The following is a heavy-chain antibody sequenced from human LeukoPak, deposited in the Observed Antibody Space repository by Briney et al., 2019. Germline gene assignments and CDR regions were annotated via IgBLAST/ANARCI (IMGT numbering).Heavy chain of an antibody. CDR1: GGSISSSSYY. Sequence: SETLSLTRTVSGGSISSSSYYWGWIRQPPGKGLEWIGSIYYSGSTYYNPSLKSRVNISVDTSKNQFSLKLSSVTAADTAVYYCARRVYRGRYCSGGSCYSEPGRPNWFDPWGQGTLVTVSS. D-gene: IGHD2-15*01. V-gene: IGHV4-39*01. J-gene: IGHJ5*02. CDR2: IYYSGST. CDR3: ARRVYRGRYCSGGSCYSEPGRPNWFDP.